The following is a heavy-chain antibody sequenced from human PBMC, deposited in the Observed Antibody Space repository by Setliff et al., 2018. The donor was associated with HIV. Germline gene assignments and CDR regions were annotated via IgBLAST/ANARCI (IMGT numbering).Heavy chain of an antibody. J-gene: IGHJ4*02. Sequence: PGGSLRLSCAASGFTFSSYSMNWVRQAPGKGLEWVSSISSSSSYIYYADSVKGRFTISRDNAKNSLYLQMNSLRAEDTAVYYCARRYSSSSTGFDYWGQGTQVTVSS. CDR3: ARRYSSSSTGFDY. V-gene: IGHV3-21*01. D-gene: IGHD6-6*01. CDR1: GFTFSSYS. CDR2: ISSSSSYI.